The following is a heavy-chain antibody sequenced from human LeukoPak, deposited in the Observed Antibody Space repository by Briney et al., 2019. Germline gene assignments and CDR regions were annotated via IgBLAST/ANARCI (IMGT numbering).Heavy chain of an antibody. CDR3: AREVAYYDFWSGFVEPTQDYYYYMDV. CDR1: GFTFSSYN. J-gene: IGHJ6*03. V-gene: IGHV3-21*04. Sequence: GGSLRLSCAASGFTFSSYNMNWVRQAPGKGLEWVSSISSSSSYIYYADSVKGRFTISRDNSKNTLYLQMNSLRAEDTAVYYCAREVAYYDFWSGFVEPTQDYYYYMDVWGKGTTVTVSS. CDR2: ISSSSSYI. D-gene: IGHD3-3*01.